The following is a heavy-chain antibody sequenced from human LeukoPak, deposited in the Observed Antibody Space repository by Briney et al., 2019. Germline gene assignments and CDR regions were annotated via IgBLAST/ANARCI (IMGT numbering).Heavy chain of an antibody. J-gene: IGHJ4*02. V-gene: IGHV4-59*01. CDR2: IYYSGST. D-gene: IGHD1-26*01. Sequence: PSETLSLTCTVSGGSISSYYWSWIRQPPGKGLEWIGYIYYSGSTNYNPSLKSRVTISVDTSKNQFSLKLSSVTAAGTAVYYCARLAVGATTGFDYWGQGTLVTVSS. CDR1: GGSISSYY. CDR3: ARLAVGATTGFDY.